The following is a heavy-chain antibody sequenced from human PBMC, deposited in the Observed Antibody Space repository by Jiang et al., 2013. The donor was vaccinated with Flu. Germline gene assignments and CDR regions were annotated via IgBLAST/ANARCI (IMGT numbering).Heavy chain of an antibody. J-gene: IGHJ5*02. V-gene: IGHV3-23*01. CDR2: ISDSGST. CDR3: TKGGRIAARHWFDP. D-gene: IGHD6-6*01. Sequence: QLLESGGGLVQPGGSLRLSCAASGFTFSNYAMNWVRQAPGKGLEWVSGISDSGSTYYADSVKGRFTISTDNSKNTLYLQMNSLRADDTAVYYCTKGGRIAARHWFDPWGQGTLVTVSS. CDR1: GFTFSNYA.